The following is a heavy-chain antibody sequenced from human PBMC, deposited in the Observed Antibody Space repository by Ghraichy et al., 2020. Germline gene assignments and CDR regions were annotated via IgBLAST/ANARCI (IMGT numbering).Heavy chain of an antibody. V-gene: IGHV4-59*01. Sequence: SETLSLTCTVSGGSISTYYWSWIRQPPGKGLEWIGYIHYTGSTIYNPSLKSRATMSVDTSQTHFSLRLSSVTAADTAVYYCARERITGYWSRGLDYWGQGTLVTVSS. D-gene: IGHD1-20*01. J-gene: IGHJ4*02. CDR2: IHYTGST. CDR1: GGSISTYY. CDR3: ARERITGYWSRGLDY.